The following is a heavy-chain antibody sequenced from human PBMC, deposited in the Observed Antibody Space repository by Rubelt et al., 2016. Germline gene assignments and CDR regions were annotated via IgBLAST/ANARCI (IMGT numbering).Heavy chain of an antibody. Sequence: EVQLVESGGGLVKPGGSLRLSCAASGFTSSNYWMHWVRQTPGKGLVWVSRINPGGTSTNYADSVKGRFTISRDNTKNTLYLQMNSLRTEDTAVYFCAREWLGNLFYWGQGTLVSVSS. J-gene: IGHJ4*02. CDR1: GFTSSNYW. CDR2: INPGGTST. CDR3: AREWLGNLFY. V-gene: IGHV3-74*01. D-gene: IGHD6-19*01.